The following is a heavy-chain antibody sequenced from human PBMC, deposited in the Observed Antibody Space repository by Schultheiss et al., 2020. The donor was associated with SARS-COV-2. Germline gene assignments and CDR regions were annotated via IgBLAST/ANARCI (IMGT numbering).Heavy chain of an antibody. CDR1: GGSISSYY. Sequence: SETLSLTCTVSGGSISSYYWSWIRQPPGKGLEWIGSIYYSGSTYYNPSLKSRVTISVDTSKNQFSLKLSSVTAADTAVYYCASTDSGSYPESGVFDYWGQGTLVTVSS. D-gene: IGHD1-26*01. V-gene: IGHV4-39*07. CDR3: ASTDSGSYPESGVFDY. J-gene: IGHJ4*02. CDR2: IYYSGST.